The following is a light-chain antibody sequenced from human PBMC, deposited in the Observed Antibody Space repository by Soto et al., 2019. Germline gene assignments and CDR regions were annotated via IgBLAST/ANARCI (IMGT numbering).Light chain of an antibody. CDR1: SSDVGGYEY. J-gene: IGLJ3*02. Sequence: QSALTQPRSVSGSPGQSVTISCTGTSSDVGGYEYVSWYQQDQGKAPQLIIYDVNKRPSGVPDRFSGSKSGNTASLTISGLQAEDETDYYCCSFAGSYTWVFGGGTKVTVL. V-gene: IGLV2-11*01. CDR3: CSFAGSYTWV. CDR2: DVN.